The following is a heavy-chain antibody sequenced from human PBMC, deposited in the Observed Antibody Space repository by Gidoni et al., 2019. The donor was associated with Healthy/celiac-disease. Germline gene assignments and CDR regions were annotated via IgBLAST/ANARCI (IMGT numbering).Heavy chain of an antibody. CDR1: GYSFTSYW. Sequence: EVQLVQSGAEVKKPGESLKISCKGSGYSFTSYWLGWVRQMPGKGLEWMGIIYPCDSDTRYSPSFQGQVTISADKSISTAYLQWSSLKASDTAMYYCARQGYCSSTSCYRGRRNYYYGMDVWGQGTTVTVSS. V-gene: IGHV5-51*01. CDR3: ARQGYCSSTSCYRGRRNYYYGMDV. J-gene: IGHJ6*02. D-gene: IGHD2-2*02. CDR2: IYPCDSDT.